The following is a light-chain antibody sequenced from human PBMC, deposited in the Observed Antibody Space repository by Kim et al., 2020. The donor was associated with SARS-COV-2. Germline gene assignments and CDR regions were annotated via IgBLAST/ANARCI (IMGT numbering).Light chain of an antibody. CDR2: DVS. CDR3: SSYPGSGHLV. Sequence: GQSFTISCTGTSSDVVVSNHVSWYQQHPGKAPKLMVYDVSKRPSGVSDRFSGSKSGNAASLTISGLQAEDEADYYCSSYPGSGHLVFGGGTQLTVL. J-gene: IGLJ3*02. V-gene: IGLV2-23*02. CDR1: SSDVVVSNH.